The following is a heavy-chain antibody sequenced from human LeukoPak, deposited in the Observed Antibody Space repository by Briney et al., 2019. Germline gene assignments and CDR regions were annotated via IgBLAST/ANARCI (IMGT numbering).Heavy chain of an antibody. CDR2: ISYHGINE. CDR1: GFTFSDYN. J-gene: IGHJ4*02. CDR3: AKVRWDNSGWYYLDT. D-gene: IGHD6-19*01. V-gene: IGHV3-30*18. Sequence: GRPLRLSCAVSGFTFSDYNMLWVRQAPGKGLEWMAVISYHGINEYYADSVKGRFTISRDNSKSTLHLQMNSLRPEDTAVYYCAKVRWDNSGWYYLDTWGQGTLVTVSS.